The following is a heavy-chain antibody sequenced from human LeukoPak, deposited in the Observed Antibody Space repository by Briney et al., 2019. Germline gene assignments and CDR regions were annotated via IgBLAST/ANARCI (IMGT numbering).Heavy chain of an antibody. CDR2: ITSDGSTT. CDR1: GFTLSSYW. V-gene: IGHV3-74*01. D-gene: IGHD3-10*01. Sequence: SGGSLRLSCAASGFTLSSYWMHWVRQAPGKGLVWVSRITSDGSTTSYADSVKGRFTISRDNAKNTLYLQMNSLRVEDTAVYYCARGNSHAFDIWGQGTMVTVSS. J-gene: IGHJ3*02. CDR3: ARGNSHAFDI.